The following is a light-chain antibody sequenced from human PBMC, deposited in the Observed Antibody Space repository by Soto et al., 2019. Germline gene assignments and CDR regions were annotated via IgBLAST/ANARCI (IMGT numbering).Light chain of an antibody. V-gene: IGKV3-15*01. CDR3: QQYNKWPQT. Sequence: EIVMTQSPATVPVSPGERVTLSCRASQSVSIDLAWYQQKPDQAPMLLIYGASTRATDIPATVTGSGSETEFTLTISSQQSEDVAVYCCQQYNKWPQTFGQGTKVEIK. J-gene: IGKJ1*01. CDR2: GAS. CDR1: QSVSID.